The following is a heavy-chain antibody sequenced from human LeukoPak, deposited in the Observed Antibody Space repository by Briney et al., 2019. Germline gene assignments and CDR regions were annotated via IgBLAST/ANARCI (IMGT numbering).Heavy chain of an antibody. CDR3: ATDLAAAGPYYHYYMDV. CDR2: INSDGSST. D-gene: IGHD6-13*01. J-gene: IGHJ6*03. CDR1: GFTFSSYW. V-gene: IGHV3-74*01. Sequence: TGGSLRLSCAASGFTFSSYWMHWVRQAPGKGLVWVSRINSDGSSTSYADSVKGRFTISRDNAKNTLYLQMNSLRAEDTAVYYCATDLAAAGPYYHYYMDVWGKGSAVTVSS.